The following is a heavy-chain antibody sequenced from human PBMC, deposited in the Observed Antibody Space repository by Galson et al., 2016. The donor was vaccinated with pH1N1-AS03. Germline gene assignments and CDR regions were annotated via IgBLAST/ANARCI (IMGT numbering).Heavy chain of an antibody. J-gene: IGHJ6*02. Sequence: SLRLSCAASGFSFSRYAMIWVRQAPGKGLEWVSSLSGTGLSAYYADSVKGRFSISRDSSANTLYLEMSSLRVEDTAVYFCAKDSLLITVIGGHWFFDLWGQGTTVTVSS. CDR2: LSGTGLSA. V-gene: IGHV3-23*01. CDR3: AKDSLLITVIGGHWFFDL. CDR1: GFSFSRYA. D-gene: IGHD3-16*01.